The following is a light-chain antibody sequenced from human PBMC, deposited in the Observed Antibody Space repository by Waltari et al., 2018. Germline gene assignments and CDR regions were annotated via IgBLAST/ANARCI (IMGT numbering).Light chain of an antibody. V-gene: IGKV1-5*03. CDR1: QSVSTW. CDR2: KAS. Sequence: DIQMTQSPSPLPASVGDRVTITCRASQSVSTWLAWFQQKPGKAPILVVYKASTLESGVPSRFSGRGSGTEFTLTISSLQADDFATYYCQEYKSRSPWTFGQGTKVEIK. J-gene: IGKJ1*01. CDR3: QEYKSRSPWT.